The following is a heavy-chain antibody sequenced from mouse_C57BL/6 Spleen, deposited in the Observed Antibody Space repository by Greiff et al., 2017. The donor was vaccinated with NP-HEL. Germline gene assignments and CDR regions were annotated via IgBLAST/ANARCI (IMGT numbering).Heavy chain of an antibody. CDR2: ISYDGSN. CDR1: GYSITSGYY. CDR3: ARDPLNWDYFDY. D-gene: IGHD4-1*01. Sequence: ESGPGLVKPSQSLSLTCSVTGYSITSGYYWNWIRQFPGNKLEWMGYISYDGSNNYNPSLKNRISITRDTSKNQFFLKLNSVTTEDTATYYCARDPLNWDYFDYWGQGTTLTVSS. V-gene: IGHV3-6*01. J-gene: IGHJ2*01.